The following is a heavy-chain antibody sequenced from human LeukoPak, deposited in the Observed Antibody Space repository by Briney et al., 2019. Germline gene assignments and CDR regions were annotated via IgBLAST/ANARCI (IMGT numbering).Heavy chain of an antibody. D-gene: IGHD3-10*02. CDR3: AELGITMIGGV. V-gene: IGHV3-48*03. CDR2: ISSSGSTI. J-gene: IGHJ6*04. CDR1: GLTFSDYV. Sequence: GGSLRLSCAASGLTFSDYVMIWVRQAPGKGLEWVSYISSSGSTIYYADSVKGRFTISRDNAKNSLYLQMNSLRAEDTAVYYCAELGITMIGGVWGKGTTVTISS.